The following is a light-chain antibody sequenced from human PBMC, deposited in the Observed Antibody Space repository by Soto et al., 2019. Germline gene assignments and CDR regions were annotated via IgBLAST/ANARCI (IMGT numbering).Light chain of an antibody. Sequence: DIQMTQSPSSLSASVGDRVTITCQASQDISNYLNWYQQKPGKAPKLLIYDASNLETGVPSRFSGSGSGTDFTFTISVLQPEDIATYYCQQYDNLGLTFGGGTKVEIK. J-gene: IGKJ4*01. CDR1: QDISNY. CDR3: QQYDNLGLT. CDR2: DAS. V-gene: IGKV1-33*01.